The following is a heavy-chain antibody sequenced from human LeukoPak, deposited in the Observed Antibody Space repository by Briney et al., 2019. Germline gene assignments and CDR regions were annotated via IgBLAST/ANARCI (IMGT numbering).Heavy chain of an antibody. J-gene: IGHJ4*02. CDR2: INPNSGGT. D-gene: IGHD1-20*01. CDR1: GYTFIGYY. CDR3: ARDQAGEYNWNY. Sequence: ASVKVSCKASGYTFIGYYMHWVRQAPGQGLEWMGWINPNSGGTNYAQKFQGRVTMTRDTSISTAYMELSRLRSDDTAVYYCARDQAGEYNWNYWGRGTLVTVSS. V-gene: IGHV1-2*02.